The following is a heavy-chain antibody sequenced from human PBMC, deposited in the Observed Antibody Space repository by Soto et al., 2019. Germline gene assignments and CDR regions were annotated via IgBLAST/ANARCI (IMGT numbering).Heavy chain of an antibody. CDR2: IYYSGST. CDR1: GGSVSSGRYY. D-gene: IGHD1-26*01. CDR3: ARGLVVGAGGEVDY. Sequence: QVQLQESGPGLVKPSETLSLTCTVSGGSVSSGRYYWSWSRQPPGKGLEWIGYIYYSGSTNYNPPLTSRVTISVDTSKNQFSLKLSSVTAADTAVYYCARGLVVGAGGEVDYWGQGTLVTVSS. J-gene: IGHJ4*02. V-gene: IGHV4-61*01.